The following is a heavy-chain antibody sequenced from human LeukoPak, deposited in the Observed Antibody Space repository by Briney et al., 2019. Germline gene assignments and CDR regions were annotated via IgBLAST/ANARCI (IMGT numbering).Heavy chain of an antibody. Sequence: PGGSLRLSCAASGFTFSGSAMHWVRQASGKGLEWVGRIRSKANSYATAYAASVKGRFTISRDDSKNTAYLQMNSLKTEDTAVYYCTRREVTTDLGYYYYYMDVWGKGTTVTVSS. CDR3: TRREVTTDLGYYYYYMDV. D-gene: IGHD4-11*01. CDR2: IRSKANSYAT. J-gene: IGHJ6*03. CDR1: GFTFSGSA. V-gene: IGHV3-73*01.